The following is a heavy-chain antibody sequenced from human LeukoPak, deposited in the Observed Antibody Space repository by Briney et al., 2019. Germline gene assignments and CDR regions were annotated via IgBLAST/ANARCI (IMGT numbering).Heavy chain of an antibody. CDR3: ARSSDSSSLQYFQH. Sequence: PGGSLRLSCAASAFSLNAYNMNWVRQAPGKGLEWVSSISSSSSYIYYVDSVKGRFTISRDNAKNSLYLQMNSLRAEDTAVYYCARSSDSSSLQYFQHWGQGTLVTVSS. CDR2: ISSSSSYI. D-gene: IGHD6-6*01. CDR1: AFSLNAYN. J-gene: IGHJ1*01. V-gene: IGHV3-21*04.